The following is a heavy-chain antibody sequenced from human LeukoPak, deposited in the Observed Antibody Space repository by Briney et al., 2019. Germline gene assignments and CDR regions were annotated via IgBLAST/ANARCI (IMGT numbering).Heavy chain of an antibody. D-gene: IGHD2-2*01. CDR1: GGTFSSYA. CDR2: IIPIFGTA. Sequence: SVKVSFKASGGTFSSYAISWVRQAPGQGLEWMGGIIPIFGTANYAHKFQARVTITTDESTSTAYMELSSLRSEDTAVYYCASAHIVVVPAAMGPYYFDYWGQGTLVTVSS. J-gene: IGHJ4*02. V-gene: IGHV1-69*05. CDR3: ASAHIVVVPAAMGPYYFDY.